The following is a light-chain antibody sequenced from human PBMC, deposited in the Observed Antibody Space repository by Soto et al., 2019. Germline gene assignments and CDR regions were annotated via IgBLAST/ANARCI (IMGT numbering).Light chain of an antibody. J-gene: IGLJ3*02. Sequence: QAVVTQEPSLTVSPGGTVTLTCGSSTGAVASGHYPYWFQQKPGQAPRTLIYDTTKKHSWTPARFSGSLLGGKAALTLSGAQPEDEAEYFCLLSYSGTRVFGGGTKLTVL. CDR2: DTT. CDR1: TGAVASGHY. CDR3: LLSYSGTRV. V-gene: IGLV7-46*01.